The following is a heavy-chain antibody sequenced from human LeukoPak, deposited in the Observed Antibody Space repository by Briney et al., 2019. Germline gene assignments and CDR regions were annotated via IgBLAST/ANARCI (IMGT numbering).Heavy chain of an antibody. CDR2: INHSGST. J-gene: IGHJ4*02. V-gene: IGHV4-39*07. CDR3: ARVGATGRAVDY. CDR1: GGSIGSSSYY. D-gene: IGHD1-26*01. Sequence: ASETLSLTCTVSGGSIGSSSYYWGWIRQPPGKGLEWIGEINHSGSTNYNPSLKSRVTISVDTSKNQFSLKLSSVTAADTAVYYCARVGATGRAVDYWGQGTLVTVSS.